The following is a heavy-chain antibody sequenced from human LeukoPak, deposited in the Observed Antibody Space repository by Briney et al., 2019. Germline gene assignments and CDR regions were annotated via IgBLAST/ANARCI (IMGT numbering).Heavy chain of an antibody. Sequence: GGSLRLSCAASGFTFSNYAMSWVRQAPGKGLEWVSAISGSGVSTGSTYYADSVKGRFTISRDNSKNTLYVEMTSLRTEDTAVYYCANGATSYSSCPLHIGDYWGQGTLVTVSS. CDR3: ANGATSYSSCPLHIGDY. D-gene: IGHD6-6*01. J-gene: IGHJ4*02. CDR1: GFTFSNYA. CDR2: ISGSGVSTGST. V-gene: IGHV3-23*01.